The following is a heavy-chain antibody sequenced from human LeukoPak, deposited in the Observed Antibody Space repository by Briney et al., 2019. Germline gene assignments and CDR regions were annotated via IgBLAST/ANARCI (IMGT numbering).Heavy chain of an antibody. V-gene: IGHV3-43*01. D-gene: IGHD3-10*01. CDR1: GFSFDEYT. CDR2: ISWNGGST. J-gene: IGHJ3*02. Sequence: GGSLRLSCAAFGFSFDEYTMHWVRQAPGKGLKWVSLISWNGGSTYYADSVKGRFTISRDNSKNSLYLQMNSLRTEDTALYYCARGYYYYGSGNYDALDIWGQGTMVTVSS. CDR3: ARGYYYYGSGNYDALDI.